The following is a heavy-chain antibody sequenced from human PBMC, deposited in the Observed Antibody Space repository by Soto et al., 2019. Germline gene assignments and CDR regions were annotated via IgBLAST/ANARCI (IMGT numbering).Heavy chain of an antibody. V-gene: IGHV1-69*01. CDR3: ARGQFHHVSNYYYALDV. CDR2: FITMFNRP. J-gene: IGHJ6*02. CDR1: GGTFSSYA. Sequence: QVQLVQSGAEVKKPGSSVKVSCKASGGTFSSYAISWVRQAPGQGLEWMGGFITMFNRPHSARKFQGRVTITAHESTSTAYMDLRSLRSEDTAVYYCARGQFHHVSNYYYALDVWGQGTTVTVSS.